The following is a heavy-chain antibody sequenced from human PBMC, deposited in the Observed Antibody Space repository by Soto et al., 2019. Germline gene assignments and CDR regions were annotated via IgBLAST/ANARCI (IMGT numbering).Heavy chain of an antibody. Sequence: GGSLRLSCAASGFSISDYAMSWVRQAPGKGLEWVSSISGSGDGTYYGDSVKGRFTLSRDTSQKTLYLQMNNLRGEDTAVYFCTKSRRSVLMVYGFGGMDVWGRGTTVTVSS. CDR2: ISGSGDGT. CDR3: TKSRRSVLMVYGFGGMDV. J-gene: IGHJ6*02. CDR1: GFSISDYA. V-gene: IGHV3-23*01. D-gene: IGHD2-8*01.